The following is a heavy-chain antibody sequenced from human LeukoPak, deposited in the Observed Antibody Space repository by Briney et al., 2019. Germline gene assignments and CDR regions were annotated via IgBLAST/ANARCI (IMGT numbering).Heavy chain of an antibody. CDR1: GTSINSDSYY. CDR3: ASLVRSSFDY. Sequence: SETLSLTCTVSGTSINSDSYYWSWIRQPAGKGLEWIGRIYTSGSTNYNPSLKSRVTILLDTSKSQFSLKLSSVTAADTAVYYCASLVRSSFDYWGQGTLVTVSS. V-gene: IGHV4-61*02. CDR2: IYTSGST. D-gene: IGHD3-10*01. J-gene: IGHJ4*02.